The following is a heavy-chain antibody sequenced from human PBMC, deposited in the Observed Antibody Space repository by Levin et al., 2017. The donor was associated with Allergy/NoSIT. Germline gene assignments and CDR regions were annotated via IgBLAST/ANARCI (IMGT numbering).Heavy chain of an antibody. V-gene: IGHV3-11*03. Sequence: GGSLRLSCAASGFTFSDYYMSWIRQAPGKGLEWVSYISSSSSYTNYADSVKGLFTISRDNAKNSLYLQMNSLRAEDTAVYYCARPRWLQYGAFDIWGQGTMVTVSS. CDR3: ARPRWLQYGAFDI. J-gene: IGHJ3*02. D-gene: IGHD5-24*01. CDR1: GFTFSDYY. CDR2: ISSSSSYT.